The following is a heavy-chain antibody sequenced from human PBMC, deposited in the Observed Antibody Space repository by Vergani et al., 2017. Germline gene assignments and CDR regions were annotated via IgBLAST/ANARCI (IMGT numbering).Heavy chain of an antibody. J-gene: IGHJ4*02. Sequence: QVQLQESGPGLVKPSETLSLSCIISGGSISTFYWSWIRQPPGKGLEWIGYVFHSGSTNYSPSLKSRVTISLETSKSQFSLRLTSVTAADTAVYYCARRSGIVYDMFSGTQYFFDFWGQGTLVTVSS. CDR2: VFHSGST. V-gene: IGHV4-59*01. CDR3: ARRSGIVYDMFSGTQYFFDF. CDR1: GGSISTFY. D-gene: IGHD3-9*01.